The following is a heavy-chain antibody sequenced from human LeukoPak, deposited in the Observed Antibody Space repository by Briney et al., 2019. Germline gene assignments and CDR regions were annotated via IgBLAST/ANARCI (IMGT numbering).Heavy chain of an antibody. V-gene: IGHV3-48*04. CDR2: ISSSSSTI. CDR1: GFTFSSYS. Sequence: PGGSLRLSCAASGFTFSSYSMNWVRQAPGKGLEWVSYISSSSSTIYYADSVKGRFTISRDYAKNSLYLQMNSLRVEDTAVYYCARQYLGNYYFDFWGQGTLVTVSS. CDR3: ARQYLGNYYFDF. J-gene: IGHJ4*02. D-gene: IGHD1-7*01.